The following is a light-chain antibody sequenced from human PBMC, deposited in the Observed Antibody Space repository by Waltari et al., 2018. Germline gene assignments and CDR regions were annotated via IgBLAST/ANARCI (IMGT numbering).Light chain of an antibody. CDR2: GAS. Sequence: ATLSCRASQNITARLAWYQQKPGQAPRLLMFGASTRASGVPGRFSGSGSGTEFILTISSLQSEDSAIYYCQQYKNWRTFGQGTKVEIK. CDR1: QNITAR. CDR3: QQYKNWRT. J-gene: IGKJ1*01. V-gene: IGKV3-15*01.